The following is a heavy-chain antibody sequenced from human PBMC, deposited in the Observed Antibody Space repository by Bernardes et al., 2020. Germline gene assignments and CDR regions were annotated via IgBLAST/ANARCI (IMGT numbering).Heavy chain of an antibody. D-gene: IGHD3-3*01. Sequence: TLSLTCTVSGGSISSSSYYWGWIRQPPGKGLEWIGSIYYSGSTYYNPSLKSRVTISVDTSKNQFSLKLSSVTAADTAVYYCARHQSPYDFWSGYWADWGQGTLVTVSS. CDR1: GGSISSSSYY. CDR3: ARHQSPYDFWSGYWAD. CDR2: IYYSGST. J-gene: IGHJ4*02. V-gene: IGHV4-39*01.